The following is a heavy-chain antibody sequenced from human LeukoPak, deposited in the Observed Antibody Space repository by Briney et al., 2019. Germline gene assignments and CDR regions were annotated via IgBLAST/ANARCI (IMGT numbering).Heavy chain of an antibody. D-gene: IGHD6-19*01. CDR1: GFTFSSYA. Sequence: PGGSLRLSCAASGFTFSSYAMHWVRQAPGKGLEWVAVISYDGSNKYYADSVKGRFTISRDNSKNTLYLQMNSLRAEDTAVYYCARDSSGWYPTYYFDYWGQGTLVTVSS. J-gene: IGHJ4*02. CDR3: ARDSSGWYPTYYFDY. V-gene: IGHV3-30*04. CDR2: ISYDGSNK.